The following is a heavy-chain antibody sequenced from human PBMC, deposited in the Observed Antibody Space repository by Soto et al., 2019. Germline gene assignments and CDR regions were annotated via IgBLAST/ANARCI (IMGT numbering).Heavy chain of an antibody. CDR1: GFMFSGYA. CDR3: ARDRRIAVADYFDP. V-gene: IGHV3-30-3*01. D-gene: IGHD6-19*01. Sequence: PGGSLRLSCAASGFMFSGYAMHWVRQAPGKGLEWLALISYQDGSSQYYADSVKGRFTISRDNSKNTLYLQMNSLRPEDTAVYYCARDRRIAVADYFDPWGQGALVTVPS. CDR2: ISYQDGSSQ. J-gene: IGHJ4*02.